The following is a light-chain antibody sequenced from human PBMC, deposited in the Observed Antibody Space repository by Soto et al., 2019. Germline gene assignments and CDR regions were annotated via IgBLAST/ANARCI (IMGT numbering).Light chain of an antibody. CDR2: TAS. CDR3: QQYSTYPWT. CDR1: QSINSW. Sequence: DIQMTQSPSTLSASVDDRVTITCRASQSINSWLAWYQQKPGKAPKLLINTASSLESGVPSRFSGSGSATEFTLTISSLQPDDFATYYCQQYSTYPWTFGQGTKVEIK. V-gene: IGKV1-5*03. J-gene: IGKJ1*01.